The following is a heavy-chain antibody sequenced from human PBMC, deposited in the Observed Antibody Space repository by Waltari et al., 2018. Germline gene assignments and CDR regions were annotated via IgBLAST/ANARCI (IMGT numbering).Heavy chain of an antibody. Sequence: QVQLVQSGAEVKKPGASVKVSCKASGYTFTNYGARWVGPAPGQGLEWMGWISGNTANTTYAQKFQGRVTMTTDTSSNIAYMELRTLRADDTAFYYCARDLFEITGGEYSESTLFDYWGQGTLVTVSS. D-gene: IGHD2-21*01. CDR3: ARDLFEITGGEYSESTLFDY. CDR1: GYTFTNYG. CDR2: ISGNTANT. J-gene: IGHJ4*02. V-gene: IGHV1-18*01.